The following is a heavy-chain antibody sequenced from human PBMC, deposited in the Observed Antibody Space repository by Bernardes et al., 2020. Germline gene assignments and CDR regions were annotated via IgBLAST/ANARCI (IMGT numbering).Heavy chain of an antibody. J-gene: IGHJ5*02. CDR3: AHRGDYVRFDP. Sequence: SGFTLSKPTQTLTLTCPFSGFSLIPSGVGVGWIRQPPGKALEWLALIYGDDDKVYSPSLKSRLTITKDTSKNQVVLTMTNMDPVDTATYYCAHRGDYVRFDPWGQGTLVTVSS. CDR1: GFSLIPSGVG. V-gene: IGHV2-5*02. D-gene: IGHD4-17*01. CDR2: IYGDDDK.